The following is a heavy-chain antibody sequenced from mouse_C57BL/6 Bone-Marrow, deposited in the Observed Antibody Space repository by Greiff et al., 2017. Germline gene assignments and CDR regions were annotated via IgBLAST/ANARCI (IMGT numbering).Heavy chain of an antibody. CDR1: GYAFSSYW. V-gene: IGHV1-80*01. D-gene: IGHD1-1*01. CDR3: ARGGYYGSSYGYFDV. Sequence: QVQLKESGAELVKPGASVKISCKASGYAFSSYWMNWVKQRPGKGLEWIGQIYPGDGDTNYNGKFKGKATLTADKSSSTAYMQLSSLTSEDSAVYFCARGGYYGSSYGYFDVWGTGTTVTVSS. J-gene: IGHJ1*03. CDR2: IYPGDGDT.